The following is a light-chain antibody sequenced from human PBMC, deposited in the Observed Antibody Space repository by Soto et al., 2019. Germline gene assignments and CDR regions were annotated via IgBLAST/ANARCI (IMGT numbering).Light chain of an antibody. Sequence: DIVMTQSPDSLAVSLGERATINCKSSQSLLYSPNKKNYLAWYQHKLGQPPKLLISWASSRESGVPDRFSGSGSGTDFTLTINSLQAEDVAVYYCQQFYSAVSTFGQGTKLEIK. CDR2: WAS. CDR3: QQFYSAVST. CDR1: QSLLYSPNKKNY. V-gene: IGKV4-1*01. J-gene: IGKJ2*01.